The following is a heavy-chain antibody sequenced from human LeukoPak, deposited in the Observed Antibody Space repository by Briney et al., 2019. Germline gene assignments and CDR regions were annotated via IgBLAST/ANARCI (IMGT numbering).Heavy chain of an antibody. CDR3: TRGDVATREYYFDY. Sequence: GGSLRLSCTASGFTFGDYAMSWFRQAPGKGLEWVGFIRSKAYGGTTEYAASVKGRFTISRDDSKSIAYLQMNSLKTEDTAVYYCTRGDVATREYYFDYWGQGTLVTVSS. J-gene: IGHJ4*02. V-gene: IGHV3-49*03. D-gene: IGHD5-24*01. CDR2: IRSKAYGGTT. CDR1: GFTFGDYA.